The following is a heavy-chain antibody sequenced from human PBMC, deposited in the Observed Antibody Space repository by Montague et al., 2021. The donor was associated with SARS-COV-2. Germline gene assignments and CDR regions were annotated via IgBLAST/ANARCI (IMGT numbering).Heavy chain of an antibody. J-gene: IGHJ4*02. V-gene: IGHV4-4*09. D-gene: IGHD1-26*01. Sequence: SETLSLTCNVSGGSMSYFYWSWTRQTPGKGLEWIGYMYPNGRADYKPSLKGRVTITMDTSKNQLSLNLNSLTAADTAMYFCARYWDSGSYRHYFDSWCQGTLVTVPS. CDR1: GGSMSYFY. CDR2: MYPNGRA. CDR3: ARYWDSGSYRHYFDS.